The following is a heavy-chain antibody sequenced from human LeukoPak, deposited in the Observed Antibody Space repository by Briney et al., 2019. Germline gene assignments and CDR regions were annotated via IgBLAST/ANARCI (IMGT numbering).Heavy chain of an antibody. V-gene: IGHV4-59*01. CDR3: ARDREEYSSSSFYYYYYGMDV. CDR1: GGSISSYY. D-gene: IGHD6-6*01. Sequence: SETLSLTCTVSGGSISSYYWSWIRQPPGKGLEWIGYIYYSGSTNYNPSLKSRVTISVDTSKNQFSLKLSSVTAADTAVYYCARDREEYSSSSFYYYYYGMDVWGQGTTVTVSS. J-gene: IGHJ6*02. CDR2: IYYSGST.